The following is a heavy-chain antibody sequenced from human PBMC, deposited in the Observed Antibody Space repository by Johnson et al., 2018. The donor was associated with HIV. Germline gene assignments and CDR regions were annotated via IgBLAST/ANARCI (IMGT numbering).Heavy chain of an antibody. CDR2: IYSGGSS. Sequence: VQLVESGGGLVQPGGSLRLSCAASDFTVGSIYMSWVRQAPGKGLEWVSLIYSGGSSYYADSVKGRFTISRDNSKNTRYLQMNSLRVEDTAIYYCARAQLLADDAFNNWGQGTMVTVSS. CDR1: DFTVGSIY. J-gene: IGHJ3*02. V-gene: IGHV3-66*01. D-gene: IGHD6-6*01. CDR3: ARAQLLADDAFNN.